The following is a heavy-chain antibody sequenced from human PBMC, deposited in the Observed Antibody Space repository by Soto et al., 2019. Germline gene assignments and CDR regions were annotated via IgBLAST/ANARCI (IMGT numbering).Heavy chain of an antibody. Sequence: QLQLQESGPGLVKPSETLSLTCTVSGGSISSSSYYWGWIRQPPGKGLEWIGSIYYSGNTYYNPSLKRRVTISVDTSKNQFSLKLSSVTAADTAVYYCARRGSRNYWVDSWGQGTLVTVSS. V-gene: IGHV4-39*01. D-gene: IGHD3-10*01. J-gene: IGHJ4*02. CDR1: GGSISSSSYY. CDR3: ARRGSRNYWVDS. CDR2: IYYSGNT.